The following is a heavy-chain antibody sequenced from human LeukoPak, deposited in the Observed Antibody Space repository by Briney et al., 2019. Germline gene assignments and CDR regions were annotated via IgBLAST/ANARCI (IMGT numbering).Heavy chain of an antibody. Sequence: GRSLRLSCAASGFTFSSYSMNWVRQAPGKGLEWVSYISSSSSTIYYADSVKGRLTISRDNAKNSLYLQMNSLRAEDTAVYYCARDPLSYSSSFYYYYYMDVWGKGTTVTVSS. D-gene: IGHD6-6*01. CDR2: ISSSSSTI. CDR1: GFTFSSYS. J-gene: IGHJ6*03. CDR3: ARDPLSYSSSFYYYYYMDV. V-gene: IGHV3-48*01.